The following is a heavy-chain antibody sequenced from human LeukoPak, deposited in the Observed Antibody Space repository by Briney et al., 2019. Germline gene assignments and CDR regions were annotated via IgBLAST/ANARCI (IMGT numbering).Heavy chain of an antibody. CDR3: ARGYYYDSSGLRYGMDV. V-gene: IGHV4-59*01. Sequence: SETLSLTCTVSGGSISSYYWSWIRQPPGKGLEWIGYIYYSGSTNYNPSLKSRVTISVDTSKNQFSLKLSSVTAADTAVYYCARGYYYDSSGLRYGMDVWGQGTTVTVSS. CDR2: IYYSGST. CDR1: GGSISSYY. J-gene: IGHJ6*02. D-gene: IGHD3-22*01.